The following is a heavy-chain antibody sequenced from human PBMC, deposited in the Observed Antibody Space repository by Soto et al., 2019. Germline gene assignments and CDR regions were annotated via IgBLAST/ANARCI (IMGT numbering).Heavy chain of an antibody. CDR3: AREGRTITSSGLDS. CDR1: GYSVSSGYY. J-gene: IGHJ4*02. V-gene: IGHV4-38-2*02. CDR2: IFRDGST. D-gene: IGHD1-1*01. Sequence: PSETLSLTCSVSGYSVSSGYYWVCIRQSPGKGLEWIGSIFRDGSTYYNPSLRSRLIISVDTSKNQFSLRLSSVTAADTAFYYCAREGRTITSSGLDSWGQGTLVTVSS.